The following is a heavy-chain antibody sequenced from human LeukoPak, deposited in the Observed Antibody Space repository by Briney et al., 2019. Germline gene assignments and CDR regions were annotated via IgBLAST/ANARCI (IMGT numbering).Heavy chain of an antibody. V-gene: IGHV4-30-4*01. J-gene: IGHJ6*02. CDR2: IYYSGST. D-gene: IGHD5-18*01. CDR1: GGSISSGDYY. Sequence: SATLSLTCTVSGGSISSGDYYWSWIRQPPGKGLEWIGNIYYSGSTYYNPSLKSRVTVSVDTSKNQFSLKLSSVTAADTAVYYCAREAMSGYYYYYGMDVWGQGTTVTVSS. CDR3: AREAMSGYYYYYGMDV.